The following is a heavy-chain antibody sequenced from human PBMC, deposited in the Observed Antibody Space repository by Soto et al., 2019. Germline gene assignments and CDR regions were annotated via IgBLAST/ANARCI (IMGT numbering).Heavy chain of an antibody. V-gene: IGHV1-18*01. CDR3: AGAYTLDYFFDY. CDR1: GYTFTSYG. Sequence: QVQLVQSGAEVKKPGASVKVSCKASGYTFTSYGISWVRQAPGQGLEWMGWISAYNGNTNYAPKLQGSVTMTTDTGTSTGYVELRSLRSVDTAVYYGAGAYTLDYFFDYWGRGALVVVSS. CDR2: ISAYNGNT. D-gene: IGHD3-9*01. J-gene: IGHJ4*02.